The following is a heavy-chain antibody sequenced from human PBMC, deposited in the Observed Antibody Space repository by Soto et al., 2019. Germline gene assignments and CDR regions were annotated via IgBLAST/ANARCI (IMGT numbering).Heavy chain of an antibody. CDR3: AKASVRLIYRKNTIDS. V-gene: IGHV3-64D*08. J-gene: IGHJ4*02. CDR2: KSFNGGTT. CDR1: GFIFSDFA. Sequence: GGSLSLSCSASGFIFSDFAMYWVRQAPGKGLEHISTKSFNGGTTFYADTVKGRFIISRDNSKNIVYLQMSSLRPEDTARYYCAKASVRLIYRKNTIDSWGQGTLVTVSS. D-gene: IGHD1-26*01.